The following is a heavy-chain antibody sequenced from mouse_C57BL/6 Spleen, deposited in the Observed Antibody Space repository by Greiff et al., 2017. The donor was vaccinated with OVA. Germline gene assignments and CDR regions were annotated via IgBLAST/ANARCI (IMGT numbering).Heavy chain of an antibody. CDR2: IWSDGST. CDR1: GFSLTSYG. D-gene: IGHD1-1*01. J-gene: IGHJ3*01. V-gene: IGHV2-6-1*01. CDR3: ARQGLRAYDRFAY. Sequence: QVQLQQSGPGLVAPSQSLSITCTVSGFSLTSYGVHWVRQPPGKGLEWLVVIWSDGSTTYNSALKSRLSISKDNSKSQVFLKMNSLQTDDTAMYYCARQGLRAYDRFAYWGQGTLVTVSA.